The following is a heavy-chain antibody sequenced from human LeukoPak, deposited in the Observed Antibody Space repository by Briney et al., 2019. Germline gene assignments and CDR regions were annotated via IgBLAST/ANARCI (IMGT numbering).Heavy chain of an antibody. CDR1: GGSINSYY. V-gene: IGHV4-59*01. CDR3: ARLFHPALSGNYPFDY. Sequence: ETLSLTCTVSGGSINSYYWSWIRQPLGKGLEWIAYIYYSGSTSYNPSLKSRVTISVDTSKNQFSLKLNSVTAADTAMYYCARLFHPALSGNYPFDYWGQGTMVTVSS. J-gene: IGHJ4*02. CDR2: IYYSGST. D-gene: IGHD1-26*01.